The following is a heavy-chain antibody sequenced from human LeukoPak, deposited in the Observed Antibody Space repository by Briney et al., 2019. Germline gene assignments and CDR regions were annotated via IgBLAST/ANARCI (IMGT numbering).Heavy chain of an antibody. J-gene: IGHJ4*02. CDR3: AKAPTYYYDSSGYYFDY. Sequence: GGSLRLSCAASGFTVSSNYMSWVRQAPGKGLEWVSVIYSGGSTYYADSVKGRFTISRDNAKNSLYLQMNSLRAEDTALYYCAKAPTYYYDSSGYYFDYWGQGTLVTVSS. D-gene: IGHD3-22*01. V-gene: IGHV3-53*05. CDR2: IYSGGST. CDR1: GFTVSSNY.